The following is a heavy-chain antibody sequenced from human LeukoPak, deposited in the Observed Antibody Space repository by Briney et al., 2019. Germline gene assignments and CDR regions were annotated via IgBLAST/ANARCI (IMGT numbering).Heavy chain of an antibody. J-gene: IGHJ4*02. Sequence: SETLSLTCTVSGYSISSGYYWGWIRQPPGKGLEWIGSIYHSGSTYYNPSLKSRVTISVDTSKNQFSLKLSSVTAADTAVYYCARGIAVAGNGVDYWGQGTLVTVSS. CDR3: ARGIAVAGNGVDY. CDR2: IYHSGST. D-gene: IGHD6-19*01. CDR1: GYSISSGYY. V-gene: IGHV4-38-2*02.